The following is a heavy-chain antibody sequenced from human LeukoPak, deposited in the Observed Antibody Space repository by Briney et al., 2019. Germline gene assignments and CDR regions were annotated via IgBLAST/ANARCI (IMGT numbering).Heavy chain of an antibody. Sequence: SETLSLTCTASGGSISSYYWSWIRQPPGKGLEWIGYIYYSGSTNYNPSLKSRVTISVDTSKNQFSLKLSSVTAADTAVYYCARLCPGVPPSVFDYWGQGTLVTVSS. J-gene: IGHJ4*02. CDR3: ARLCPGVPPSVFDY. V-gene: IGHV4-59*08. CDR2: IYYSGST. CDR1: GGSISSYY. D-gene: IGHD2-21*01.